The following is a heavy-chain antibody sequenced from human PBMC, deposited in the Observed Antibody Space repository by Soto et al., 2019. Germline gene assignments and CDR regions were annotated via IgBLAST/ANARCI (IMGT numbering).Heavy chain of an antibody. J-gene: IGHJ4*02. CDR2: INPSGGST. CDR1: GYTFTSYY. CDR3: ASDPPRYVVVVVATDDY. V-gene: IGHV1-46*03. Sequence: ASVKVSCKASGYTFTSYYMHWVRQAPGQGLEWMGIINPSGGSTSYAQKFQGRVTMTRDTSTSTVYMELSSLRSEDTAVYYCASDPPRYVVVVVATDDYWGQGTLVTVSS. D-gene: IGHD2-15*01.